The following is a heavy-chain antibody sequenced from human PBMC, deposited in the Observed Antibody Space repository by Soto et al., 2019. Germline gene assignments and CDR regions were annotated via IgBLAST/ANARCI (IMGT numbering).Heavy chain of an antibody. CDR1: GVSVSSRGFY. V-gene: IGHV4-61*08. D-gene: IGHD1-20*01. J-gene: IGHJ4*02. CDR2: IAYSGTT. CDR3: ARDYITHPNYHFDY. Sequence: QVHLQESGPGLVKPSATLSLLCTVSGVSVSSRGFYWSWIRQSPERGLEWIGYIAYSGTTNYNPSLKSRVTISVDTSNNQFSLRLSSVTAADTAVYFCARDYITHPNYHFDYWGQGTRVTVSS.